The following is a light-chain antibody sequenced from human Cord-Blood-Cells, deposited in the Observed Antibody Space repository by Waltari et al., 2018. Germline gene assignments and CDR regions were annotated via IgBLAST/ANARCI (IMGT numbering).Light chain of an antibody. CDR1: SSNIGSNT. J-gene: IGLJ3*02. CDR2: KNN. CDR3: AAWDDSLNGWV. Sequence: QSVLTQPPSASGTPGQRVTISCSGSSSNIGSNTVNWYQQLPGTAPKLLIYKNNQRPSGFPDRFSGSKSGTSASLAISGLQAEDEAEYYCAAWDDSLNGWVFGGGTKLTVL. V-gene: IGLV1-44*01.